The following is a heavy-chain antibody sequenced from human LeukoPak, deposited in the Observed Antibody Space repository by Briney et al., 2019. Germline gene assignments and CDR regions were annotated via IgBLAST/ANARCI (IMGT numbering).Heavy chain of an antibody. J-gene: IGHJ5*02. CDR3: ARATGDSSGWYWFDP. V-gene: IGHV3-30*04. CDR2: ISYDGSNK. CDR1: GFTFSSYA. D-gene: IGHD6-19*01. Sequence: GGSLRLSCAASGFTFSSYAMHWVRQAPGKGLEWVAVISYDGSNKYYADSVKGRFTISRDNSKNTLYLQMNSLRAEDTAVYYCARATGDSSGWYWFDPWGQGTLVTVPS.